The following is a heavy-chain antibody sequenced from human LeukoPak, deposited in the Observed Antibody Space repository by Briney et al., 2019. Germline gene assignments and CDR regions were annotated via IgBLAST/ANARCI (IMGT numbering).Heavy chain of an antibody. CDR3: ARPRIYSGCYYSARPAYWYHAFDI. D-gene: IGHD1-26*01. CDR1: GGSFSGYY. CDR2: INHSGST. Sequence: TSETLSLTCAVYGGSFSGYYWSWIRQPPGKELEWIGEINHSGSTNYNPSLKSRVTISVDTPKNQFSLKLSSVTAADTAVYYCARPRIYSGCYYSARPAYWYHAFDIWGQGTMVTVSS. V-gene: IGHV4-34*01. J-gene: IGHJ3*02.